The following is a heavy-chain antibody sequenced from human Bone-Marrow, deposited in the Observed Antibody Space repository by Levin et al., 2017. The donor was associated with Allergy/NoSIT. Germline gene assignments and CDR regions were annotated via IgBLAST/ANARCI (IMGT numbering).Heavy chain of an antibody. CDR1: GFVFSTYA. J-gene: IGHJ4*02. Sequence: HPGGSLRLSCAASGFVFSTYALHWVRQAPGKGLQWVAVISSDGKNISYADSLEGRFTISRDNLKNIFYLQLNSPRSDDTAVYYCARSKWFGELSPLDHWGRGILVSVSS. CDR2: ISSDGKNI. CDR3: ARSKWFGELSPLDH. V-gene: IGHV3-30*04. D-gene: IGHD3-10*01.